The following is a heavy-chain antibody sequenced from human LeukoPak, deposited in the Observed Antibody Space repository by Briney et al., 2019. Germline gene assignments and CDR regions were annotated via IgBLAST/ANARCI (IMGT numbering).Heavy chain of an antibody. D-gene: IGHD3-22*01. CDR1: GGSISSGGYY. Sequence: SETLSLTCTVSGGSISSGGYYWSWIRQHPGKGLEWIGYIYYSGCTYYNPSLRSRVTISVDTSKNQFSLKLSSVTAADTAVYYCARGATDYDSSGYQTDYWGQGTLVTVSS. V-gene: IGHV4-31*03. CDR3: ARGATDYDSSGYQTDY. CDR2: IYYSGCT. J-gene: IGHJ4*02.